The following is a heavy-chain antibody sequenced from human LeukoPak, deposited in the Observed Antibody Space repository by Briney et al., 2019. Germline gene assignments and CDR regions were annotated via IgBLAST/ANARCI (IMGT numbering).Heavy chain of an antibody. CDR1: GDSISNSGW. V-gene: IGHV4-4*02. Sequence: SETLSLTCAVFGDSISNSGWCSWVRQPPGKGLEWIGEIFHSGSINYNPSLKSRVTMSVDRSKNQFSLILTSVTAADTAVYYCTCNGYYNLGTWGRGALVTVSS. CDR3: TCNGYYNLGT. D-gene: IGHD1-26*01. CDR2: IFHSGSI. J-gene: IGHJ5*02.